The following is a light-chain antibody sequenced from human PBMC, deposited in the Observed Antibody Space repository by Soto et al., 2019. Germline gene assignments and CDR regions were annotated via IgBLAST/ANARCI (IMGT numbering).Light chain of an antibody. CDR3: QQYGSSPYT. CDR2: AAS. Sequence: EIVLTQSPGTLSLSPGERATLSCRASQSVSSSYLAWYQQKPGQAPRLLIYAASSRATGIPDRFSGSGSGTAFSLTISRLEPEDFAVYYCQQYGSSPYTFGRGTKLEIK. V-gene: IGKV3-20*01. J-gene: IGKJ2*01. CDR1: QSVSSSY.